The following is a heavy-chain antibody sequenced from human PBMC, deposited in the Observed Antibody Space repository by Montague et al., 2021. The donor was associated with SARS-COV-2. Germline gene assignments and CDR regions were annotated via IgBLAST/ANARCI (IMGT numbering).Heavy chain of an antibody. J-gene: IGHJ4*02. CDR1: GDSVWSNTAA. CDR3: VRDTGSAQAGFDA. Sequence: CAISGDSVWSNTAAWNWIRQSPSGGLEWLGRTNYRSKWTSDYATSVEGRISIDPDTSKNQFFLHLRSVTPEDTGVYYCVRDTGSAQAGFDAWGQGTLVTVSA. D-gene: IGHD4-17*01. V-gene: IGHV6-1*01. CDR2: TNYRSKWTS.